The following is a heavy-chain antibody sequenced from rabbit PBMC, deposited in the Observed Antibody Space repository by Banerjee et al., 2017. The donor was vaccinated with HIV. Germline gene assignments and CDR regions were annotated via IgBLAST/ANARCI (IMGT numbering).Heavy chain of an antibody. Sequence: LEESGGDLVKPGASLTLTCIASGVSFSGSSYMCWVRQAPGKGLEWIACIDSGSSGFSYFANWAKGRFTISKTSSTTVTLQMTSLTAADTATYFCARDSGSSFSSYGMDLWGPGTLVTVS. CDR1: GVSFSGSSY. V-gene: IGHV1S40*01. D-gene: IGHD8-1*01. J-gene: IGHJ6*01. CDR3: ARDSGSSFSSYGMDL. CDR2: IDSGSSGFS.